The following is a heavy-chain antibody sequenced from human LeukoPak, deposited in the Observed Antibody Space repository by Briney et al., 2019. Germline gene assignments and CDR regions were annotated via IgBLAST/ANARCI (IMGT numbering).Heavy chain of an antibody. CDR1: GGSISSYY. CDR2: IYYSGST. CDR3: ARGPLEVPGAFDI. D-gene: IGHD3-10*01. J-gene: IGHJ3*02. V-gene: IGHV4-59*01. Sequence: SEPLSLTCTVSGGSISSYYWSWIRQPPGKGLEWIGYIYYSGSTNYNPSLKSRVTISVDTSKNQFSLKLSSVTAADTAVYYCARGPLEVPGAFDIWGQGTMVTVSS.